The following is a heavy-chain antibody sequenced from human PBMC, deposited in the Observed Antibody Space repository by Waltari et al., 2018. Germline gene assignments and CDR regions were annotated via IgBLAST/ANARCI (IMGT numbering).Heavy chain of an antibody. CDR3: ARWAVTPPRYFDY. Sequence: QVQLQESGPGLVKPSGTLSLNCAVSGGSISSSNWWSWVRQPPGKGMQWIGETYHGETTNYNTSPKSAVTIPVDKSKNQFSLKLSSVTAAATAVYYGARWAVTPPRYFDYWGQGTLVTVSS. CDR2: TYHGETT. CDR1: GGSISSSNW. J-gene: IGHJ4*02. V-gene: IGHV4-4*02. D-gene: IGHD2-21*02.